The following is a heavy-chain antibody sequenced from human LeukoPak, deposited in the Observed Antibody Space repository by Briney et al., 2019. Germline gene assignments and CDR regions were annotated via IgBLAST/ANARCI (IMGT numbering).Heavy chain of an antibody. CDR2: IYYTGST. V-gene: IGHV4-59*01. J-gene: IGHJ6*02. CDR1: GGSLSPYS. CDR3: ARVPNWDNIGPYHYGMDV. D-gene: IGHD1/OR15-1a*01. Sequence: SETLSLTCAVSGGSLSPYSWNWIRQPPGKGLEWIGNIYYTGSTNYNPSLKSRVTMSVDTSKNQVSLNLSSVTAADTAVYYCARVPNWDNIGPYHYGMDVWGQGTTVTVSS.